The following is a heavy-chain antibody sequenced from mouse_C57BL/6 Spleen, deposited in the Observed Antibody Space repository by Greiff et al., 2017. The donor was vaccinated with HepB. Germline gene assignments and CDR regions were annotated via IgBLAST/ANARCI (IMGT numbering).Heavy chain of an antibody. J-gene: IGHJ4*01. D-gene: IGHD2-10*02. CDR1: GFTFSSYA. CDR2: ISDGGSYT. CDR3: AREGYGNYRTYAMDY. V-gene: IGHV5-4*01. Sequence: EVNLVESGGGLVKPGGSLKLSCAASGFTFSSYAMSWVRQTPEKRLEWVATISDGGSYTYYPDNVKGRFTISRDNAKNNLYLQMSHLKSEDTAMYYCAREGYGNYRTYAMDYWGQGTSVTVSS.